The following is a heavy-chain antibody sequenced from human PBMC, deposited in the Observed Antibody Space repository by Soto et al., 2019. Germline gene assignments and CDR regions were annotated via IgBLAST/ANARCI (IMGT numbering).Heavy chain of an antibody. V-gene: IGHV3-30-3*01. CDR2: ISYDGSNK. CDR3: ARVPSSSGRAHFDY. Sequence: PGGSLRLSCAASGFTFSSYAMPWVRQAPGKGLEWVAVISYDGSNKYYADSVKGRFTISRDNSKNTLYLQMNSLRAEDTAVYYCARVPSSSGRAHFDYWGQGT. J-gene: IGHJ4*02. D-gene: IGHD5-12*01. CDR1: GFTFSSYA.